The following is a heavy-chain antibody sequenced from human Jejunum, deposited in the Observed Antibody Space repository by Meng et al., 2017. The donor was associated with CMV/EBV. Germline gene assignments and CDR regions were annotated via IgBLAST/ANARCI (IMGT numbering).Heavy chain of an antibody. CDR2: ISPYNDNA. Sequence: KASGYTFSNYGFTWVRPAPGQGLEWMGYISPYNDNANYAQKFQGRVTMTRDTSTSTAYMELRSLRADDTAVYYCARVFGVAYFDSWGQGTLVTVSS. V-gene: IGHV1-18*01. CDR1: GYTFSNYG. J-gene: IGHJ4*02. D-gene: IGHD3-3*01. CDR3: ARVFGVAYFDS.